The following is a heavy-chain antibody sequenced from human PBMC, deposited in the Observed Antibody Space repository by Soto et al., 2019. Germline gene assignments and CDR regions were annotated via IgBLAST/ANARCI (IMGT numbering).Heavy chain of an antibody. V-gene: IGHV1-18*01. Sequence: ASVKVSCKASGYTFTSYGISWVRQAPGQGLEWMGWISAYNGNTNYAQKLQGRVTMTTDTSTSTAYMELRSLRSDDTAVYYCARDRRVWDYYYYGMDVWGQGTTVTVSS. CDR2: ISAYNGNT. CDR1: GYTFTSYG. J-gene: IGHJ6*02. CDR3: ARDRRVWDYYYYGMDV. D-gene: IGHD3-16*01.